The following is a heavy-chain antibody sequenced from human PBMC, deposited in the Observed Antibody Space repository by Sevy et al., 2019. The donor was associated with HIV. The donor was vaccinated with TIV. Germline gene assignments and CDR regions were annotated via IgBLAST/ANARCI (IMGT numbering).Heavy chain of an antibody. Sequence: SETLSLTCTVSGGSISSGDYYWSWIRQPPGKGLEWIGYIYYSGSTYYNPSLKSRVTISVDTSKNQFSLKLSSVTAADTAVYYCARDVYYDFWSGYGVIWGQRTMVTASS. CDR1: GGSISSGDYY. CDR2: IYYSGST. V-gene: IGHV4-30-4*01. CDR3: ARDVYYDFWSGYGVI. J-gene: IGHJ3*02. D-gene: IGHD3-3*01.